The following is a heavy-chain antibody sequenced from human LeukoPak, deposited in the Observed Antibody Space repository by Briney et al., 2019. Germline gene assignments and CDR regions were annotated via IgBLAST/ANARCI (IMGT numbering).Heavy chain of an antibody. V-gene: IGHV3-30*18. CDR2: ISYDGSNK. D-gene: IGHD3-10*01. J-gene: IGHJ4*02. Sequence: PGGSLRLSCAASGFTFSSYGMHWVHQAPGKGLEWVAVISYDGSNKYYADSVKGRFTISRDNSKNTLYLQMNSLRAEDTAVYYCAKDRIYYGSGSHFDYWGQGTLVTVSS. CDR3: AKDRIYYGSGSHFDY. CDR1: GFTFSSYG.